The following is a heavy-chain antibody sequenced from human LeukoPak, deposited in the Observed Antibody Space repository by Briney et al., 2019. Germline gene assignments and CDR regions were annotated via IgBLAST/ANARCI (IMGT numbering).Heavy chain of an antibody. CDR2: IYYSGST. CDR3: ARHRFDWLSPPPDQSYWFDP. J-gene: IGHJ5*02. V-gene: IGHV4-39*01. Sequence: SETLSLTCTVSGGSISGYYWSWIRQPPGKGLEWIGSIYYSGSTYYNPSLKSRVTISVDTSKNQFSLKLSSVTAADTAVYYCARHRFDWLSPPPDQSYWFDPWGQGTLVTVSS. CDR1: GGSISGYY. D-gene: IGHD3-9*01.